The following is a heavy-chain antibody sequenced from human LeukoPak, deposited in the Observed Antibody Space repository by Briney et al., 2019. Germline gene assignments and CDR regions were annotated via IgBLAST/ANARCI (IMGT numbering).Heavy chain of an antibody. CDR1: GFTFGDYA. D-gene: IGHD3-16*01. J-gene: IGHJ4*02. Sequence: GGSLRLSCTASGFTFGDYAMSWFRQAPAKGLEWVGFIRSKTYGGTTEYAASVKGRFTISRDDSKSIAYLQMNSLKTEDTAVYFCTGVGVLYPRYYFDYWGQGTLVTVSS. CDR2: IRSKTYGGTT. V-gene: IGHV3-49*03. CDR3: TGVGVLYPRYYFDY.